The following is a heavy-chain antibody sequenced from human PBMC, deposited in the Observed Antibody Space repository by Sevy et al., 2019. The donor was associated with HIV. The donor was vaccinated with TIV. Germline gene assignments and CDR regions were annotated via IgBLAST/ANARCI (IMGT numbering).Heavy chain of an antibody. CDR2: ISAYNGNT. D-gene: IGHD6-13*01. V-gene: IGHV1-18*01. J-gene: IGHJ6*02. CDR1: GYTFTSYG. Sequence: ASVKVSCKASGYTFTSYGISWVRQAPGQGLEWMGWISAYNGNTNYAQKLQGRVTMTTDTSTSTACMELRSLRSDDTAVYYCARDRGKAAATLGYYYYGMDVWGQGTTVTVSS. CDR3: ARDRGKAAATLGYYYYGMDV.